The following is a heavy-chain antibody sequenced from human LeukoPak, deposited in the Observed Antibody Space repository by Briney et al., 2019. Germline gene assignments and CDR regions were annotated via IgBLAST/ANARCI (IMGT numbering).Heavy chain of an antibody. CDR3: AKEEWLLAVYFDY. D-gene: IGHD3-3*01. J-gene: IGHJ4*02. Sequence: GGSLRLSCAASGFTFSNYAMSWVRQAPGKGLDWVSTISGSGGSTYYADSVKGQFTISRDNSKNTLYLQMNSLRAEDTAVYYCAKEEWLLAVYFDYWGQGTLVTVSS. V-gene: IGHV3-23*01. CDR1: GFTFSNYA. CDR2: ISGSGGST.